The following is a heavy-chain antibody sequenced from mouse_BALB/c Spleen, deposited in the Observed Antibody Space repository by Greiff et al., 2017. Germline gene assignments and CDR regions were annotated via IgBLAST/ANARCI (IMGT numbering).Heavy chain of an antibody. V-gene: IGHV3-2*02. Sequence: EVQRVESGPGLVKPSQSLSLTCTVTGYSITSDYAWNWIRQFPGNKLEWMGYISYSGSTSYNPSLKSRISITRDTSKNQFFLQLNSVTTEDTATYYCARSYYGYGDAMDYWGQGTSVTVSS. D-gene: IGHD1-2*01. J-gene: IGHJ4*01. CDR3: ARSYYGYGDAMDY. CDR1: GYSITSDYA. CDR2: ISYSGST.